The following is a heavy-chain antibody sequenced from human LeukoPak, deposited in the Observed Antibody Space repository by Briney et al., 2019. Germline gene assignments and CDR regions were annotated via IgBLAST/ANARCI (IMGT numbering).Heavy chain of an antibody. J-gene: IGHJ4*02. CDR2: INPNSGGT. V-gene: IGHV1-2*02. D-gene: IGHD5-18*01. CDR3: ARELYPSSYGYSYGYDVDY. Sequence: ASVKVSCKASGYTFTGYYMHWVRQAPGQGLEWMGWINPNSGGTNYAQKFQGRVTMTRDTSISTAYMELSRLRSDDTAVYYCARELYPSSYGYSYGYDVDYWGQGTLVTVSS. CDR1: GYTFTGYY.